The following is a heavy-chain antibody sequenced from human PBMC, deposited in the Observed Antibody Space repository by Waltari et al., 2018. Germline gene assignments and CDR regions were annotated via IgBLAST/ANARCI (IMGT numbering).Heavy chain of an antibody. Sequence: QLQLQESGPGLVKPSETLSLTCTVSGDSIKSSTYNWAWVRQPPGKGLEYIVSISSSRSIYYNPSLKSRVTISVDSSKNQFSLDFTSVTAADTAVYYCARAAPYTTDGFDSWGQGTLVTVSS. CDR2: ISSSRSI. CDR1: GDSIKSSTYN. CDR3: ARAAPYTTDGFDS. J-gene: IGHJ4*02. D-gene: IGHD1-1*01. V-gene: IGHV4-39*07.